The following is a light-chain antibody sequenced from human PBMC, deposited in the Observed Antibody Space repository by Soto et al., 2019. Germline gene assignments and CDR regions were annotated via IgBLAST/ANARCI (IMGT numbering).Light chain of an antibody. J-gene: IGKJ1*01. CDR2: DKS. CDR1: QSLTNSF. Sequence: ELVLTQSPGTLSLSPGDSATLSCRDSQSLTNSFIAWYQQKPGQAPRLLIYDKSSRATGIPDRLSGSGSGTDLNLTISRLEPEDFAVYYCQQYGDSPVTFGQGTKVDIK. CDR3: QQYGDSPVT. V-gene: IGKV3-20*01.